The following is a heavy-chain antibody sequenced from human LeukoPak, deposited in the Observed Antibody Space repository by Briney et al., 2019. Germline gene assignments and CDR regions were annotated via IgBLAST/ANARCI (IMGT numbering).Heavy chain of an antibody. Sequence: GGSLRLSCAVSGFTFSSYSMNWVRQAPGKGLEWVSSISSSSSYIYYADSVKGRFTISRDNAKNSLYLQMNSLRAEDTAVYYCARGRSSGWIGDYWGQGTLVTVSS. CDR2: ISSSSSYI. V-gene: IGHV3-21*01. CDR3: ARGRSSGWIGDY. J-gene: IGHJ4*02. CDR1: GFTFSSYS. D-gene: IGHD6-19*01.